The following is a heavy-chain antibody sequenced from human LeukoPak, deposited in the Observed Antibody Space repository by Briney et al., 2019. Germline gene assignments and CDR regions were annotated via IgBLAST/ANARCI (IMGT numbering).Heavy chain of an antibody. Sequence: SETLSLTCTVSGGSISSYYWSRIRQPPGKGLEWIGYIYYSGSTNYNPSLKSRVTISVDTSKNQFSLKLSSVTAADTVVYYCARARDSSGYCFDYWGQGTLVTVSS. CDR1: GGSISSYY. D-gene: IGHD3-22*01. V-gene: IGHV4-59*01. CDR3: ARARDSSGYCFDY. CDR2: IYYSGST. J-gene: IGHJ4*02.